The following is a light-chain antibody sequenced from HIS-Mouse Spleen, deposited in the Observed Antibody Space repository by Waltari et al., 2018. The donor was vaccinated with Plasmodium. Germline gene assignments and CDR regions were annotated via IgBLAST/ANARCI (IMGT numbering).Light chain of an antibody. Sequence: EIVLTQSPGTLSLSPGERATLSCRASPSVSSSYLSWYQQKPGQAPRLLIYGASSRATGIPDRFSVSGSGTDFTLTISRLEPEDFAVYYCQQYGSSPPYTFGQGTKLEIK. V-gene: IGKV3-20*01. CDR3: QQYGSSPPYT. CDR1: PSVSSSY. CDR2: GAS. J-gene: IGKJ2*01.